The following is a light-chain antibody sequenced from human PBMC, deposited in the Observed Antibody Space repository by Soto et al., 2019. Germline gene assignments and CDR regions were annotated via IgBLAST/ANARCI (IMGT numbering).Light chain of an antibody. CDR2: EVS. CDR3: SSSTGTNALAWV. Sequence: QSVLTQPASVSGSPGQSITISCTGTSSDVGGYNYVSWYQQPPSKAPKLIIYEVSDRPSGVSTRFSGSKSGNTASLTISGLQPEDEGDYYCSSSTGTNALAWVFGGGTKLTVL. V-gene: IGLV2-14*01. J-gene: IGLJ2*01. CDR1: SSDVGGYNY.